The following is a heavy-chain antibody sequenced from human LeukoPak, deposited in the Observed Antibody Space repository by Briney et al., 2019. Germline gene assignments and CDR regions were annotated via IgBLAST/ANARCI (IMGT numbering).Heavy chain of an antibody. V-gene: IGHV4-59*01. CDR1: GGSISSYY. Sequence: SETLSLTCAVSGGSISSYYWSWIRQPPGKGLEWIAYIYYSGSTNYNPSLKSRVIISVDTSKNQFSLKLSSVTAADTAVYYCARESHCTNGVCYGGSFHYWGRGTRVSVSS. J-gene: IGHJ4*02. CDR3: ARESHCTNGVCYGGSFHY. CDR2: IYYSGST. D-gene: IGHD2-8*01.